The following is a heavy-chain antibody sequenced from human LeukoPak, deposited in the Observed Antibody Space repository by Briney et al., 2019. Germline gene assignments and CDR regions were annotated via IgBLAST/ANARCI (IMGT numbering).Heavy chain of an antibody. V-gene: IGHV4-39*01. D-gene: IGHD2-2*01. J-gene: IGHJ3*02. CDR2: IYYSGST. Sequence: PAETLSLTCTVSGGSISSSSYYWGWIRQPPGKGLEWIGSIYYSGSTYYNPSLTSRVTISVDTSKNQFSLKLSSVTAADTAVYYCARRGSSRRHPSDIWGQGTMVTVSS. CDR1: GGSISSSSYY. CDR3: ARRGSSRRHPSDI.